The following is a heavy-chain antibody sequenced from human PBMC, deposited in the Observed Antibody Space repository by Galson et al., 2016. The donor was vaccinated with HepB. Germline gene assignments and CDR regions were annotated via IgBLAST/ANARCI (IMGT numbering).Heavy chain of an antibody. CDR3: ARDLYCGGDCYLVY. Sequence: GKGLKWVSTIMHSGATTYYADSVRGRFTVSRDNFRNTLYLQMNNLRPEDTAVYYCARDLYCGGDCYLVYWGQGTLVTVSS. J-gene: IGHJ4*02. CDR2: IMHSGATT. V-gene: IGHV3-23*01. D-gene: IGHD2-21*02.